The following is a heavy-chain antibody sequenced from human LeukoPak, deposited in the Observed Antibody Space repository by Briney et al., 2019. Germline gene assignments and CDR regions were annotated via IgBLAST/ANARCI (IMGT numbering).Heavy chain of an antibody. CDR3: ARGGYSGFDV. CDR1: GLTFSTYD. J-gene: IGHJ3*01. D-gene: IGHD5-12*01. Sequence: GGSLRLSCAASGLTFSTYDMHWVRQATGEGLEWVSGIGKGGDTYYIGYVEGRFTISKENAKTSLYLQMNSLRSGVTAVYYCARGGYSGFDVWGQGPVVTVSS. CDR2: IGKGGDT. V-gene: IGHV3-13*04.